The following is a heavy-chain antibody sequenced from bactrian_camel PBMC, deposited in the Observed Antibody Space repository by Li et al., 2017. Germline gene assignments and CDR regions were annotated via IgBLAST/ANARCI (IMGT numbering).Heavy chain of an antibody. V-gene: IGHV3S53*01. J-gene: IGHJ4*01. CDR2: RRDGTI. D-gene: IGHD5*01. CDR1: AYIPEQC. Sequence: HVQLVESGGGSVQAGGSMTLSCGGSAYIPEQCGMGWYRQAAGKEVNLVSPRRDGTIIYADSVKGRFTISQDSAKSTMYLQMNSLKLEDTATYYCAADFFCPLPTRGWEPGATPDPTYWGQGTQVTVS. CDR3: AADFFCPLPTRGWEPGATPDPTY.